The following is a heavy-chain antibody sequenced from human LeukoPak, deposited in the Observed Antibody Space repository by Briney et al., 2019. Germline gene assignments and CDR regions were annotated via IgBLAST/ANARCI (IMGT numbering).Heavy chain of an antibody. Sequence: AGGSLRLSCAASGFSFSSYWMSWVRQAPGKGLEWVANTKQDGSEKYYVDSVKGRFTISRDNAKNSLYLQMNTLRAEDTAVYYCARGFRGWYAEGFDYWGQGILVTVSS. CDR2: TKQDGSEK. CDR1: GFSFSSYW. D-gene: IGHD6-19*01. CDR3: ARGFRGWYAEGFDY. V-gene: IGHV3-7*01. J-gene: IGHJ4*02.